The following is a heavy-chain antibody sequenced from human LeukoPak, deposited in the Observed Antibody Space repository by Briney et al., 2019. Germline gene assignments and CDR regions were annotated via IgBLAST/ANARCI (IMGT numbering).Heavy chain of an antibody. Sequence: GESLKISCKGSGYSFPAYWIAWVRQMPGKGLEWMGIIYPDESNIRYSPSFQGQVTISADKSISTAYLQWSSLKASDTAMYYCARPPSRGYSSSFEYWGQGTLVTISS. D-gene: IGHD2-2*03. V-gene: IGHV5-51*01. CDR3: ARPPSRGYSSSFEY. J-gene: IGHJ4*02. CDR2: IYPDESNI. CDR1: GYSFPAYW.